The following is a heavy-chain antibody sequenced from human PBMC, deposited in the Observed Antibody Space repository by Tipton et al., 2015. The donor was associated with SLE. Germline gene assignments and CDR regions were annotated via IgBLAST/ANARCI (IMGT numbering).Heavy chain of an antibody. V-gene: IGHV4-59*01. CDR1: GGSFRSYY. CDR3: ARNPDYYVSGSHFDS. CDR2: IYYSGTT. D-gene: IGHD3-10*01. J-gene: IGHJ4*02. Sequence: TLSLTCTVSGGSFRSYYWSWIRQPPGKGLEWIAYIYYSGTTRYNPSLKSRVTISLDTSENQFSLRLTSVTAADTAVYYCARNPDYYVSGSHFDSWGQGTLVTVSS.